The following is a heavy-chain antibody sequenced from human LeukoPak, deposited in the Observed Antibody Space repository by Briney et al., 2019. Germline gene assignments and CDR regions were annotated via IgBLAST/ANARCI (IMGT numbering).Heavy chain of an antibody. V-gene: IGHV3-30*03. CDR2: ISNDGSRK. CDR3: ARDRAWNYFDY. Sequence: SGGSLRLACAPSGFTFSRHGMHWVRQAPGKGLEWVAIISNDGSRKYYAHSVEGRFTISRDNSKNTLYLQMDSLRAEDTAVYYCARDRAWNYFDYWGQGTLVTGSS. CDR1: GFTFSRHG. J-gene: IGHJ4*02. D-gene: IGHD3-3*01.